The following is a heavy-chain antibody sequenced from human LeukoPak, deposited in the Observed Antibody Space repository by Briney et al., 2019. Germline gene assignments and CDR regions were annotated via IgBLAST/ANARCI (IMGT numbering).Heavy chain of an antibody. J-gene: IGHJ6*02. CDR2: MNPNSGNT. Sequence: GASVKVSCKASRYSFTSYDVNWVRQATGQGLEWMGWMNPNSGNTGYAQKFRGRVTMTRNTSISTAYMELSSVTSEDTAVYYCARVTRYYYGMDVWGQGTTVTVSS. V-gene: IGHV1-8*01. CDR3: ARVTRYYYGMDV. CDR1: RYSFTSYD. D-gene: IGHD1-14*01.